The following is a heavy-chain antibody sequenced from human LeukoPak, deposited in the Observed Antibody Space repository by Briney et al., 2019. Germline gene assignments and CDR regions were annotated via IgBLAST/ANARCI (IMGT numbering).Heavy chain of an antibody. J-gene: IGHJ4*02. Sequence: SETLSLTCAVSGGSFSGQYWTWIRQFPGKCLEWIGEINHSGSTNYNPSLKSRVTMSKDTSKNHFSLRLTSVTAADTAIYYCARDLCSSIGYDWGQGTLVTVSS. CDR1: GGSFSGQY. CDR3: ARDLCSSIGYD. CDR2: INHSGST. V-gene: IGHV4-34*01. D-gene: IGHD6-25*01.